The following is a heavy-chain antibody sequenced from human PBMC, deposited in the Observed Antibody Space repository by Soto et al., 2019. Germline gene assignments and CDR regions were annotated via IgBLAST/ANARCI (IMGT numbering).Heavy chain of an antibody. D-gene: IGHD4-17*01. CDR3: AKDFKETYDYGDNLGSGSYYYMDV. V-gene: IGHV3-23*01. CDR2: ISGSGGST. J-gene: IGHJ6*03. Sequence: EVQLLESRGGLVQPGGTLRLSCAATGFTFSSYAMSWVRQAPGKGLEWVSAISGSGGSTYYADSVKGRFTISRDNSKNTLYLQMNSLRAEDTAVYYCAKDFKETYDYGDNLGSGSYYYMDVWGKGTTVTVSS. CDR1: GFTFSSYA.